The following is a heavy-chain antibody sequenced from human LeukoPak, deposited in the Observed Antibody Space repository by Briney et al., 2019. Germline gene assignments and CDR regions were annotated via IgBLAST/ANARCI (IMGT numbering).Heavy chain of an antibody. D-gene: IGHD2-21*01. Sequence: SETLSLTCTVSGGSISNYYWSWIRQPPGKGLEWIGNIYYIGSTYYNPSLKSRVTISVDTSKNQFSLKLSSVTAADTAVYYCARHIGGRYYYYYMDVWGKGTTVTISS. CDR1: GGSISNYY. CDR2: IYYIGST. CDR3: ARHIGGRYYYYYMDV. J-gene: IGHJ6*03. V-gene: IGHV4-59*04.